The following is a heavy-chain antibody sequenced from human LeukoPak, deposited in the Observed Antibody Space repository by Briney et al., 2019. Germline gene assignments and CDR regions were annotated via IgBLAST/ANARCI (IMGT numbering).Heavy chain of an antibody. J-gene: IGHJ4*02. CDR3: ARHASGHYFDS. D-gene: IGHD2-15*01. Sequence: QPGGSLRLSCVASGFTFSNYGMHWVRQAPGKGLEWVAIVWFDGSDKYYADSVKGRVTISRDNSKNTLYLQMNSLRAEDTAVYYCARHASGHYFDSWGQGTLVTVSS. CDR1: GFTFSNYG. V-gene: IGHV3-33*01. CDR2: VWFDGSDK.